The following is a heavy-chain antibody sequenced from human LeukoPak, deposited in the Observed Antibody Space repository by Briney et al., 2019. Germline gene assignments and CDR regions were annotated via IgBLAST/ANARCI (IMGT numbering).Heavy chain of an antibody. J-gene: IGHJ4*02. Sequence: ASVKVSCKASGYTFTSYDINWVRQATGQGLEWMGWMNPNSGNTGYAQKFQGRVTTTRNTSISTAYMELSSLRSEDTAVYYCARVGYDILTGPGDYFDYWGQGTLVTVSS. CDR1: GYTFTSYD. CDR2: MNPNSGNT. CDR3: ARVGYDILTGPGDYFDY. V-gene: IGHV1-8*01. D-gene: IGHD3-9*01.